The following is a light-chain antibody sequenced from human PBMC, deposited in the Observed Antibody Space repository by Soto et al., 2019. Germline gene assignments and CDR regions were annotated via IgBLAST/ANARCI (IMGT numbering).Light chain of an antibody. CDR1: QSISSY. CDR3: LQKYFYPFT. Sequence: IQMTQSPSSLSASVGDRVTITCRASQSISSYLNWYQQKPGKAPKLLIYAASNLQSGVPARFSGSGSGTDFTLTISSLQPEDFATYYCLQKYFYPFTFGPGTKVDIK. CDR2: AAS. V-gene: IGKV1-6*01. J-gene: IGKJ3*01.